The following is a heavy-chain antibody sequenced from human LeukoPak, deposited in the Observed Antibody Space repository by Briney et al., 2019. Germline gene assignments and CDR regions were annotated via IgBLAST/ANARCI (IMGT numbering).Heavy chain of an antibody. J-gene: IGHJ3*02. Sequence: PSETLSLTCTVSGGSISSSSYYWGWLRQPPGKGLEWIGSIYYSGSTYYIPSLKSRVTISVDTSKNQFSLKLSSVTAADTAVYYCASLAAAASSGDDAFDIWGQGTMVTVSS. CDR1: GGSISSSSYY. V-gene: IGHV4-39*01. D-gene: IGHD6-13*01. CDR2: IYYSGST. CDR3: ASLAAAASSGDDAFDI.